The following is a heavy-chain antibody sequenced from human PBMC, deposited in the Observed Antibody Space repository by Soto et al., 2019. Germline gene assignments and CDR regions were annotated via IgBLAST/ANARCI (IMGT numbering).Heavy chain of an antibody. CDR1: GFTFTSSA. J-gene: IGHJ4*02. Sequence: QMQLVQSGPEVKKPGTSVKVSCKASGFTFTSSAVQWVRQARGQRLEWIGWIVVGRGNTNYAQKCQERVTITRDMSTSTANMDLSSLRSEDTAVDYGAADRLRFGEQGGDYWGQGTLVTVSS. CDR3: AADRLRFGEQGGDY. V-gene: IGHV1-58*01. D-gene: IGHD3-16*01. CDR2: IVVGRGNT.